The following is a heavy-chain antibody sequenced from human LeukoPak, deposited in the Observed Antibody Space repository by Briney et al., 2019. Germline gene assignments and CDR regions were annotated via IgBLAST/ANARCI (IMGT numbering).Heavy chain of an antibody. V-gene: IGHV4-39*01. CDR3: ARQTGSGLFILP. CDR1: GGSISSSSYY. CDR2: IYYSGST. J-gene: IGHJ4*02. D-gene: IGHD3/OR15-3a*01. Sequence: SETLSLTCTVSGGSISSSSYYWGWIRQPPEKGLEWIGSIYYSGSTYYNPSLKSRVTISVDTSKNQFSLRLTSVTAADTAVYYCARQTGSGLFILPGGQGTLVTVSS.